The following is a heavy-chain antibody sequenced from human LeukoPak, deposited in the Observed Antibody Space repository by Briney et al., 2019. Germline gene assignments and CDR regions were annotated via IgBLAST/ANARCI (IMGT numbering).Heavy chain of an antibody. CDR2: IYYDGSNK. CDR1: GLTFSNYG. Sequence: PGGSLRLSCAASGLTFSNYGFHWVRQAPGKGLEWVALIYYDGSNKYYADSVKGRFAISRDSSKNTVYLQMNSLRAEDTALYYCARGYSSSWYGLWDYWGQGTLVTVSS. CDR3: ARGYSSSWYGLWDY. V-gene: IGHV3-30*02. J-gene: IGHJ4*02. D-gene: IGHD6-13*01.